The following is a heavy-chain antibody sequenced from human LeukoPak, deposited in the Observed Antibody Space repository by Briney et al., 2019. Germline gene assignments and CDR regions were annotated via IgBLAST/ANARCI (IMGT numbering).Heavy chain of an antibody. D-gene: IGHD3-9*01. V-gene: IGHV4-4*07. CDR2: IYSSGSS. CDR3: ARDSADILTGFFEQ. J-gene: IGHJ4*02. CDR1: GGPISSYW. Sequence: PSETLSLTCTVSGGPISSYWWSWIRQPAGKGLAWIGRIYSSGSSNYNFALESRVTISVDKLKNQFSLKLSSVTAADTAVYYCARDSADILTGFFEQWGQGTLVTVSS.